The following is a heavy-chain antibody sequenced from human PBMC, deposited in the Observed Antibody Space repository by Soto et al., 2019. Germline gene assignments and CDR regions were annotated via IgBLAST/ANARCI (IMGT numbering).Heavy chain of an antibody. CDR3: ARVPAVAINWFDP. J-gene: IGHJ5*02. CDR2: IYHSGST. CDR1: GGSISSSNW. V-gene: IGHV4-4*02. Sequence: QVQLQESGPGLVKPSGTLSLTCAVSGGSISSSNWWSWVRQPPGKGLEWIGEIYHSGSTNYNPSRKSRVTIAVDKSTHQFSLKLSSGTAADTAVYYCARVPAVAINWFDPWGQGTLVTVSS. D-gene: IGHD6-19*01.